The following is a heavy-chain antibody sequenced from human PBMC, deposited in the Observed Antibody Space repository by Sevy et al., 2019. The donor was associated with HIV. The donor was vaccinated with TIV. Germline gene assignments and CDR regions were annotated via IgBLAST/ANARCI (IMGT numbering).Heavy chain of an antibody. V-gene: IGHV3-7*01. CDR2: IKADGSDK. CDR3: AHETFGRFES. D-gene: IGHD3-16*01. J-gene: IGHJ4*02. Sequence: GGSLRLSCAASGFTFSANWMNWVRQAPGKGLVWVANIKADGSDKHYVDSVEGRFTISRDNAKNLLFLQMNSLRVEDTAVYYCAHETFGRFESWGQGTLVTVSS. CDR1: GFTFSANW.